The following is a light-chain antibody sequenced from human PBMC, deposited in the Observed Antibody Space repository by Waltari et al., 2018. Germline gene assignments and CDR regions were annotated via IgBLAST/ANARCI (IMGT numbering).Light chain of an antibody. J-gene: IGLJ3*02. CDR2: ADN. CDR1: GGSFATNY. V-gene: IGLV6-57*02. Sequence: FILTQSHSVSESPGRTVTISCSGSGGSFATNYVPWYQQRPGSAPTTVLYADNQRPSGVPDRFSGSVDSSSNSASLTISGLQTEDEADYYCQSYDGDRSWVFGGGTKLTVL. CDR3: QSYDGDRSWV.